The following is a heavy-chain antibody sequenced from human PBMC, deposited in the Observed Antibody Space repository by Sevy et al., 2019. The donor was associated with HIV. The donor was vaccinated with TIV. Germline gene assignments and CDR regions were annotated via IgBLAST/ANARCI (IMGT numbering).Heavy chain of an antibody. CDR2: INHSGST. Sequence: SETLSLTCAVYGGSFSGYYWSWIRQPPGKGLEGIGEINHSGSTNYNPSLKSRVTISVDTSKNQFSLKLSSVTAADTAVYYCARAYGDYSWYFDLWGRGTLVTVSS. D-gene: IGHD4-17*01. J-gene: IGHJ2*01. CDR1: GGSFSGYY. CDR3: ARAYGDYSWYFDL. V-gene: IGHV4-34*01.